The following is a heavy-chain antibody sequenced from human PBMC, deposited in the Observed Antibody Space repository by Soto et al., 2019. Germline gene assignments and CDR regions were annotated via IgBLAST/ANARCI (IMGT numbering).Heavy chain of an antibody. CDR3: ARVREPLTGGPWFDP. CDR2: INHSGST. J-gene: IGHJ5*02. CDR1: GGSFSCYY. Sequence: SETLSLTCAVYGGSFSCYYWSWIRQPPVKGLEWIGEINHSGSTNYNPSLKSRVTISVDTSKNQFSLKLSSVTAADTAVYYCARVREPLTGGPWFDPWGQGTLVTVSS. D-gene: IGHD1-26*01. V-gene: IGHV4-34*01.